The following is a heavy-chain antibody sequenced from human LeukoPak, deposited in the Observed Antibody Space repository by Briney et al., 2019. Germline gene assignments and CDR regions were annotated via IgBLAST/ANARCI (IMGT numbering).Heavy chain of an antibody. D-gene: IGHD6-13*01. CDR2: ISSPGTHI. CDR1: GFTFSNFE. CDR3: VLRSSWNYYMDV. Sequence: GGSLRLSCVASGFTFSNFEMNWVRQAPGKGLEWVSYISSPGTHIYYADSVEGRFTISRDNGKNSLYLQMNSLRAEDTAVYYCVLRSSWNYYMDVWGNGTTVAVS. J-gene: IGHJ6*03. V-gene: IGHV3-48*03.